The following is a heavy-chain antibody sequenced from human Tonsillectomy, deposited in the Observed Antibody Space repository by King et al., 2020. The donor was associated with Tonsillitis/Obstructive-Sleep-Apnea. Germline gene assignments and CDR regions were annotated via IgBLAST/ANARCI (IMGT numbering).Heavy chain of an antibody. Sequence: QVPLQESGPGLVKPSGTLSLTCAVYGGSISSSNWWSWVRQPPGRGLEWIGEIYHSGSTNYNPSLKSRVTISVDKSKNQFSLKLSSVTAADTAVYYCASGYCSSTSCFNWFDPWGQGTLVTVSS. CDR3: ASGYCSSTSCFNWFDP. D-gene: IGHD2-2*01. J-gene: IGHJ5*02. V-gene: IGHV4-4*02. CDR2: IYHSGST. CDR1: GGSISSSNW.